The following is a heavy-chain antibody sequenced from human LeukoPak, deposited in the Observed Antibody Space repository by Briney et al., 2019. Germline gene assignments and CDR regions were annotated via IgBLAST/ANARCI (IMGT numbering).Heavy chain of an antibody. Sequence: GESLKISCKGSGYSFTSYWIGWVRQMPGKGLEWMGIIYPGDSDTRYSPSFQGQVTISADKSISTAYLQWSSLKASDTAMYYCARPQTDYGDEVEAFDIWGQGTMVTVSS. D-gene: IGHD4-17*01. CDR1: GYSFTSYW. V-gene: IGHV5-51*01. CDR2: IYPGDSDT. CDR3: ARPQTDYGDEVEAFDI. J-gene: IGHJ3*02.